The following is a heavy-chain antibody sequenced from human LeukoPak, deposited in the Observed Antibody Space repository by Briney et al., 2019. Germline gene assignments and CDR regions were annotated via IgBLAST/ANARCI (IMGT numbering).Heavy chain of an antibody. J-gene: IGHJ3*02. CDR1: GYTCTSYY. D-gene: IGHD1-14*01. V-gene: IGHV1-46*01. CDR3: ARGTHGGIRDAFDI. CDR2: INPSGGST. Sequence: GASVKVSCKASGYTCTSYYMHWVRKAPGQGLEWMGRINPSGGSTSYAQKFQGRVTMTRDTSTSTVYMELSSLRSDDTAVYYCARGTHGGIRDAFDIWGQGTMVTVSS.